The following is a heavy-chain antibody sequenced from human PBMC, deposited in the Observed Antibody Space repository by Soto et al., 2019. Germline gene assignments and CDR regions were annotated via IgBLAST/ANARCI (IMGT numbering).Heavy chain of an antibody. J-gene: IGHJ6*02. Sequence: QVQLVQSGAEVKKPGASVKVSCKASGYTFTSYGISWVRQAPGQGLEWMGWISAYNGNTNYAQKLQGRVTMTTDTSTSTAYMELRSLRSEDTAVYYCARVRCSSTSCYAGGYYYGMDVWGQGTTVTVSS. CDR3: ARVRCSSTSCYAGGYYYGMDV. D-gene: IGHD2-2*01. V-gene: IGHV1-18*01. CDR1: GYTFTSYG. CDR2: ISAYNGNT.